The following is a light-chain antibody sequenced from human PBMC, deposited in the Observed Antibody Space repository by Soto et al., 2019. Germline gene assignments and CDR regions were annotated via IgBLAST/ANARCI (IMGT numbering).Light chain of an antibody. Sequence: QPVLTQPPPASGTPGQSVSISCSGSNSNIGSSAVNWYMQLPGTAPKLLIYSDNQRPSGVPDRFSGSKSGSSASLAISGLQSEDEADYYCSAWDDSLNGRLFGGGTKLTVL. CDR1: NSNIGSSA. CDR3: SAWDDSLNGRL. J-gene: IGLJ2*01. V-gene: IGLV1-44*01. CDR2: SDN.